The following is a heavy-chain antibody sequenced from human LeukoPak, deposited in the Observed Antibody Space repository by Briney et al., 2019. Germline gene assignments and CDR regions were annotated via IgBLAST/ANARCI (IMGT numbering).Heavy chain of an antibody. CDR2: IGTAGDT. J-gene: IGHJ6*03. CDR3: ARAGGEYYMDV. Sequence: PGGSLRLSCAASGFTFSSYDTHWVRQATGKGLEWVSAIGTAGDTYYPGSVKGRFTISRENAKNSLYLQMNSLRAGDTAVYYCARAGGEYYMDVWGKGTTVTVSS. CDR1: GFTFSSYD. V-gene: IGHV3-13*01. D-gene: IGHD4-23*01.